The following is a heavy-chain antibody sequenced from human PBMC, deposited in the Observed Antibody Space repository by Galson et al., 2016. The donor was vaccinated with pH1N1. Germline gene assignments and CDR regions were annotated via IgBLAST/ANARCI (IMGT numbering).Heavy chain of an antibody. V-gene: IGHV1-18*04. CDR1: GYDFIDSG. CDR2: ISVYDGKT. Sequence: SVKVSCKASGYDFIDSGVNWVRQAPGQGLEWMGWISVYDGKTVYAEKVQGSVTMTTDTSTNTAYMEVRSLRSEDTAVYYCATRGQLLPGPLYYYGMDVWGQGTTFTVSS. CDR3: ATRGQLLPGPLYYYGMDV. J-gene: IGHJ6*02. D-gene: IGHD2-2*01.